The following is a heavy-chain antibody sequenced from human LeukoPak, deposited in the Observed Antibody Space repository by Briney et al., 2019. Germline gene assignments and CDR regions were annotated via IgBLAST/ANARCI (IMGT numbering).Heavy chain of an antibody. Sequence: GGSLRLSCAASGFTFSRYGIHWVRQAPGKGLEWVAVISYDGSNKYYADSVKGRFTISRDTSKNTLYLQMNSLRAEDTAVYYCARVNLYSREGFDYWGQGTLVTVSS. CDR2: ISYDGSNK. J-gene: IGHJ4*02. CDR1: GFTFSRYG. V-gene: IGHV3-30*03. D-gene: IGHD1-14*01. CDR3: ARVNLYSREGFDY.